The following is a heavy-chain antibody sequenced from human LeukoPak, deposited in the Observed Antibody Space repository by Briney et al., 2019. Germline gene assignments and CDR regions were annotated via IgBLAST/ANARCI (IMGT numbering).Heavy chain of an antibody. V-gene: IGHV1-18*01. CDR2: ISAYTGNT. J-gene: IGHJ4*02. CDR3: ARGRPVRDILTGAPFDY. Sequence: ASVKVSCKASGHIFTNYGISWVRQAPGQGLEWMGWISAYTGNTNYAQRLRGRVTLTTDTSTSTAYMELGSLRSDDTAVYYCARGRPVRDILTGAPFDYWGQGTLVTVSS. CDR1: GHIFTNYG. D-gene: IGHD3-9*01.